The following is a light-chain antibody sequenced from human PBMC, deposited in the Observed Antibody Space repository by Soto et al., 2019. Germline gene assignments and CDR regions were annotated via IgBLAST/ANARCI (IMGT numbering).Light chain of an antibody. V-gene: IGLV2-14*01. CDR3: SSFTTTHTLL. Sequence: QPALTQPASVPGSLGQSITISCSGASSDVGGYNYVSWYQQHPGTAPKLIMFEVTNRPSGVSYRFSGSKSGNTASLTISGLQAEDEADYYCSSFTTTHTLLFGGGTKLTVL. J-gene: IGLJ2*01. CDR2: EVT. CDR1: SSDVGGYNY.